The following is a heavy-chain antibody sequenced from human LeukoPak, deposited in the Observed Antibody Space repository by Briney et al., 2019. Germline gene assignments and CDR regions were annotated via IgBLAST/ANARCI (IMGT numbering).Heavy chain of an antibody. CDR1: GFTFSDYY. V-gene: IGHV3-23*01. J-gene: IGHJ4*02. D-gene: IGHD3-22*01. CDR2: ISGSGGST. CDR3: AKGFSVLRIVVVITPFDY. Sequence: PGGSLRLSCAASGFTFSDYYMSWIRQAPGKGLEWVSAISGSGGSTYYADSVKGRFTISRDNSKNTLYLQMNSLRAEDTAVYYCAKGFSVLRIVVVITPFDYWGQGTLVTVSS.